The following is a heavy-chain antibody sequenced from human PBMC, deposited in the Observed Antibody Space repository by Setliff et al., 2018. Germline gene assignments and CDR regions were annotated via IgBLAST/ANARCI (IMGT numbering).Heavy chain of an antibody. Sequence: ASVKVSCKASGYTFTSYGISWVRQAPGQGLDWMGWISAYNGNTNYVQKLQGRVTMTTDTYTGTGYMELRSLTSDDTAVYFCARFGGSCSSSSCYASDLWGQGTMVTVSS. CDR3: ARFGGSCSSSSCYASDL. CDR1: GYTFTSYG. V-gene: IGHV1-18*01. D-gene: IGHD2-2*01. J-gene: IGHJ3*01. CDR2: ISAYNGNT.